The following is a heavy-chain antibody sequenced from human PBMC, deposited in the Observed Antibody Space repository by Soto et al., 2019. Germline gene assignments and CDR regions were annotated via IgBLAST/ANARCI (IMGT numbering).Heavy chain of an antibody. CDR3: ARGARLPMPLPHYYYMDV. CDR1: GYTFTSYD. Sequence: ASVKVSCKASGYTFTSYDINWVRQATGQGLEWMGWMNPNSGNTGYAQKFQGRVTMTRNTSISTAYMELSSLRSEDTAVYYCARGARLPMPLPHYYYMDVWGKGTTVTVSS. V-gene: IGHV1-8*01. D-gene: IGHD2-2*01. CDR2: MNPNSGNT. J-gene: IGHJ6*03.